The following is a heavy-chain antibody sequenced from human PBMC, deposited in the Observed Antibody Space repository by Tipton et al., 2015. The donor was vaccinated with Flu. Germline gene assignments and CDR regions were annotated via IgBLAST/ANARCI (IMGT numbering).Heavy chain of an antibody. CDR1: GFTFSTYG. J-gene: IGHJ4*02. V-gene: IGHV3-23*01. Sequence: SGFTFSTYGMSWVRQAPGKGLEWVSDISGSGLSTYYADSVKGRFTISRDNSKNTLFLQLNSLRAEDTAVYYCAKDREIQVWLRGTFDYWGQGTLVTVSS. D-gene: IGHD5-18*01. CDR3: AKDREIQVWLRGTFDY. CDR2: ISGSGLST.